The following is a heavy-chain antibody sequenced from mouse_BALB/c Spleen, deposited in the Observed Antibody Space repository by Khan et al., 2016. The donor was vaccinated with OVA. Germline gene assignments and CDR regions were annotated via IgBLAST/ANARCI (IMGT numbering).Heavy chain of an antibody. CDR2: IYPGDGDT. D-gene: IGHD2-14*01. J-gene: IGHJ3*01. V-gene: IGHV1-80*01. Sequence: QVQLKESGAELVRPGSSVKISCKASGYAFSNYWMNWVMQRPGQGLEWIGQIYPGDGDTSFNGTFRGKATLTADKSSSQAYLQLSSLTTEDSAVYYCARGGYEYFAYWGQGTLVTVSA. CDR3: ARGGYEYFAY. CDR1: GYAFSNYW.